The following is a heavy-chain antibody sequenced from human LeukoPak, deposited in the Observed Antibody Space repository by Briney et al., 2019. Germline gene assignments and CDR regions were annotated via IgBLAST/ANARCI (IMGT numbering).Heavy chain of an antibody. V-gene: IGHV4-34*01. J-gene: IGHJ5*02. CDR3: ARDKYSSRYWFDP. Sequence: SETLSLTCAVYGGSFSGYYWSWIRQPPGKGLEWIGEINHSGSTNYNPSLKSRVTISVDTSKNQFSLKLSSVTAADTAVYYCARDKYSSRYWFDPWGQGTLVTVSS. CDR2: INHSGST. D-gene: IGHD6-19*01. CDR1: GGSFSGYY.